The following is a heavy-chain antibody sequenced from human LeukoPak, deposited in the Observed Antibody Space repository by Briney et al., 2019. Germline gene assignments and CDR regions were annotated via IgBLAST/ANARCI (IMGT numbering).Heavy chain of an antibody. CDR2: INPSGGST. J-gene: IGHJ4*02. Sequence: GPVKVSCKASGYTFTSYYMHWVRPAPGQGLEWMGIINPSGGSTSYAQKFQGRVTMTRDTSASTVYMELGSLRSEDTAVYYCARDTRPLDIVVVPAARKDEDLWGQGTLVTVSS. D-gene: IGHD2-2*01. V-gene: IGHV1-46*01. CDR3: ARDTRPLDIVVVPAARKDEDL. CDR1: GYTFTSYY.